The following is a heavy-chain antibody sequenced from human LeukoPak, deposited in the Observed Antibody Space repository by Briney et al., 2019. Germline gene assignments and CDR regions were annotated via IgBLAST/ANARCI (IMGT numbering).Heavy chain of an antibody. CDR1: GGSISSYY. V-gene: IGHV4-59*08. D-gene: IGHD6-13*01. J-gene: IGHJ4*02. Sequence: SETLSLTCTVSGGSISSYYWSWIRQPPGKGLEWIGYIYYSGNTNYNPSLKSRVTISVDTSKNQFSLKLSSVTAADTAVYYCARGRWYDIAAAGELDYWGQGTLVTVSS. CDR3: ARGRWYDIAAAGELDY. CDR2: IYYSGNT.